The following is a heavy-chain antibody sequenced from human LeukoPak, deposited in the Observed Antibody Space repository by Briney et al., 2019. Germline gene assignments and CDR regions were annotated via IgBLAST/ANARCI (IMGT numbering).Heavy chain of an antibody. D-gene: IGHD4-17*01. CDR1: GFTFSSYA. CDR2: ISYDGSNK. CDR3: ARDRGTVTTPSYYYGMDV. J-gene: IGHJ6*02. V-gene: IGHV3-30-3*01. Sequence: PGAPLRLSCAASGFTFSSYAMHWVRQAPGKGLEWVAVISYDGSNKYYADSVKGRFTISRDNSKNTLYLQMNSLRAEDTAVYYCARDRGTVTTPSYYYGMDVWGQGTTVTVSS.